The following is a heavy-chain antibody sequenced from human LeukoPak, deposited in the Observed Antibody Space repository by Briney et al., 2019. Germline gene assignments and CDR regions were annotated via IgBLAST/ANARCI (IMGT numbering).Heavy chain of an antibody. V-gene: IGHV3-21*01. Sequence: KPGGSLRLSCTASGFTFSSYSMNWVRQAPGKGLEWVSSISSSSSYIYYADSVKGRFTISRDNAKNSLYLQMNSLRAEDTAVYYCARESYFDWYFDLWGRGTLVTVSS. J-gene: IGHJ2*01. CDR2: ISSSSSYI. D-gene: IGHD3-9*01. CDR3: ARESYFDWYFDL. CDR1: GFTFSSYS.